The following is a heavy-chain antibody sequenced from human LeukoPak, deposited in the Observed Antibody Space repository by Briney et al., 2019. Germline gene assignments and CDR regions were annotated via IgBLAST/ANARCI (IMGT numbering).Heavy chain of an antibody. V-gene: IGHV3-23*01. D-gene: IGHD3-3*01. CDR2: ISGSGGST. CDR1: GFTFSSYA. Sequence: GGSLRLSCAASGFTFSSYAMSWVRQAPGKGLEWVSAISGSGGSTYYADSVKGRFTISRDNYKNTLYLQMNRLRAEDTAVYYCAKQAYYDFWSGYSAKWGQGTLVTVSS. CDR3: AKQAYYDFWSGYSAK. J-gene: IGHJ4*02.